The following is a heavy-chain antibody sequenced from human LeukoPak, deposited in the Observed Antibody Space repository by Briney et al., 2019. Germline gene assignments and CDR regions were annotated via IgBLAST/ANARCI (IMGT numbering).Heavy chain of an antibody. D-gene: IGHD6-19*01. Sequence: PGGSQRLSCAASGFTFSSYAMSWVRQAPGKGLEWVSAISGSGGSTYYADSVKGRFTISRDNSKNTLYLQMNSLRAEDTAVYYCAKDPSRLDRQGLFDYWGQGTLVTVSS. V-gene: IGHV3-23*01. CDR1: GFTFSSYA. CDR2: ISGSGGST. CDR3: AKDPSRLDRQGLFDY. J-gene: IGHJ4*02.